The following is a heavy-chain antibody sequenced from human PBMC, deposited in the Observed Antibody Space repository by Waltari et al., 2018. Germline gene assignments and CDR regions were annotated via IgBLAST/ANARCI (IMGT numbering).Heavy chain of an antibody. D-gene: IGHD1-26*01. V-gene: IGHV3-30*18. CDR1: GFTFSSYG. CDR2: ISYDGSNE. J-gene: IGHJ3*02. Sequence: QVRLVESGGGVVQPGRSLRLSCEVSGFTFSSYGIHWVRQAPGKGLEWVAVISYDGSNEYFVDAVKGRFNISRDNSKNTLYLQMDSLRVEDTAIYYCGKGSDSGMYHGAFHIWGQGTLVTVSS. CDR3: GKGSDSGMYHGAFHI.